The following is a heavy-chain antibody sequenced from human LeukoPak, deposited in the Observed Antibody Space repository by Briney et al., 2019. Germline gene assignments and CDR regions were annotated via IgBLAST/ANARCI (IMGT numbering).Heavy chain of an antibody. CDR2: IYHSGST. CDR3: ARNPRGENFDY. J-gene: IGHJ4*02. D-gene: IGHD2-21*01. CDR1: GGSISSSSYY. V-gene: IGHV4-39*07. Sequence: PSETLSLTCTVSGGSISSSSYYWGWIRQPPGKGLEWIGEIYHSGSTNYNPSLKSRVTISVDKSKNQFSLKLSSVTAADTAVYYCARNPRGENFDYWGQGTLVTVSS.